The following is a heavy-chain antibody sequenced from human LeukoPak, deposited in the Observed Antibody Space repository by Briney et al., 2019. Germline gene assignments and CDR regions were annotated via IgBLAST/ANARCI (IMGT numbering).Heavy chain of an antibody. Sequence: GGSLRLSCAASGLTFSTYFMHWVRQAPGKGLEWMADIASDGSHTFYAESVKGRFTISRDNSKNTLYLQMNSLRAEDTAVYFCARERQDTILHSGAFDIWGQGTMVTVSS. V-gene: IGHV3-30-3*01. CDR2: IASDGSHT. J-gene: IGHJ3*02. CDR1: GLTFSTYF. D-gene: IGHD2-21*01. CDR3: ARERQDTILHSGAFDI.